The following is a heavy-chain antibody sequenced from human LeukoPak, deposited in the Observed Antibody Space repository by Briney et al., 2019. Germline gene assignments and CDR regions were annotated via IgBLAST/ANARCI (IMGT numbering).Heavy chain of an antibody. CDR1: GGSFSGYY. J-gene: IGHJ4*02. Sequence: PSXTLSLXCAVYGGSFSGYYWSWIRQPPGKGLEWIGEVNHSGSTNYNPSLKSRVSISVDTSKNQFSLRLNSVTAADTAVYYCARGRRDDFWSGYSLYYFDYWGQGTLVTVSS. V-gene: IGHV4-34*01. D-gene: IGHD3-3*01. CDR2: VNHSGST. CDR3: ARGRRDDFWSGYSLYYFDY.